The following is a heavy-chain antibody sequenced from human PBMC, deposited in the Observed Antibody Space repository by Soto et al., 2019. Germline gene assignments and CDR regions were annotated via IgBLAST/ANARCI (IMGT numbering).Heavy chain of an antibody. CDR2: INKASIYI. D-gene: IGHD4-17*01. CDR3: ARRSVTTYHFFDY. Sequence: EVQLVESGGGLVKPGGSLRLSCAASGFTFNTYDMDWVRQAPGKGLEWVSSINKASIYIYYADSVRGRFTISRDNAKNSLYLQMNSLRVXDTXVXXXARRSVTTYHFFDYWGQGTLVTVSS. J-gene: IGHJ4*02. CDR1: GFTFNTYD. V-gene: IGHV3-21*01.